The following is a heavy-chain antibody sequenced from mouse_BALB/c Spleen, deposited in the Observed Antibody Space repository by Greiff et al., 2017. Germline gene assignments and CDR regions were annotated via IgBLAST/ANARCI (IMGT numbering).Heavy chain of an antibody. J-gene: IGHJ3*01. D-gene: IGHD2-4*01. CDR2: ISSGSSTI. V-gene: IGHV5-17*02. CDR3: ARSSYDYGCAY. Sequence: EVNLVESGGGLVQPGGSRKLSCAASGFTFSSFGMHWVRQAPEKGLEWVAYISSGSSTIYYADTVKGRFTISRDNPKNTLFLQMTSLRSEDTAMYYCARSSYDYGCAYWGQGTLVTVSA. CDR1: GFTFSSFG.